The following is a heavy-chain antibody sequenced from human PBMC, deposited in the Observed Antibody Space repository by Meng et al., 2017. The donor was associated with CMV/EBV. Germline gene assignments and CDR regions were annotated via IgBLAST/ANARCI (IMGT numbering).Heavy chain of an antibody. Sequence: GESLKISCAASGFAFNIYWMHWVRQAPGNGLVWVSGINSDGSSTRYADSVKGRFTISRDNAKNPLYLQMNSLRAEDTAVYYCERDRVATNSYYYYGMDVWGQGTTVTVSS. D-gene: IGHD5-24*01. J-gene: IGHJ6*02. CDR2: INSDGSST. V-gene: IGHV3-74*01. CDR1: GFAFNIYW. CDR3: ERDRVATNSYYYYGMDV.